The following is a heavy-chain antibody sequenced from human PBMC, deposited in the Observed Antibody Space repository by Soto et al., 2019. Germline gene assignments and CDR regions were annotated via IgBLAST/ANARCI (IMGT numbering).Heavy chain of an antibody. J-gene: IGHJ6*01. CDR3: ARLTAATATTKGSYYYYG. V-gene: IGHV5-10-1*01. CDR2: IDPSDSYT. CDR1: RYRVTSYW. Sequence: PGESLRNSYYRSRYRVTSYWLSWVRQMPGKGLEWMGRIDPSDSYTNYSPSFQGHVTISADKSISTAYLQWSSLKASDTAMYYCARLTAATATTKGSYYYYG. D-gene: IGHD4-17*01.